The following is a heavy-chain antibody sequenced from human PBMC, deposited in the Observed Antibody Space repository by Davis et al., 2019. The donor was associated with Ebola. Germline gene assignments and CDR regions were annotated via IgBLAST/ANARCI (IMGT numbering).Heavy chain of an antibody. CDR1: GYSFTTYW. CDR3: ARRGIVVVTAKDAFDI. J-gene: IGHJ3*02. D-gene: IGHD2-21*02. Sequence: KVSCKGSGYSFTTYWIAWVRQTPAKGLEWMGIIYPGDSDTRYSPSFEGQVTISVDRSISTAYLQWSSLKASDTAMYYCARRGIVVVTAKDAFDIWGQGTMVTVSS. V-gene: IGHV5-51*01. CDR2: IYPGDSDT.